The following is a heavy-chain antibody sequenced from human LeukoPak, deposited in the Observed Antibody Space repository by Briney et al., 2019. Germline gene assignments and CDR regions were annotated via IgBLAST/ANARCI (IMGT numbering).Heavy chain of an antibody. Sequence: ASVKVSCKASGYTLTGYYMHWVRQAPGQGLEWMGRINPNSGGTNYAQQFQGRFTMTRDTSISTAYTALTTLRSDDTAVYYCASGDTVDYWGQGTLVTVSS. J-gene: IGHJ4*02. CDR1: GYTLTGYY. D-gene: IGHD2-21*01. CDR2: INPNSGGT. CDR3: ASGDTVDY. V-gene: IGHV1-2*06.